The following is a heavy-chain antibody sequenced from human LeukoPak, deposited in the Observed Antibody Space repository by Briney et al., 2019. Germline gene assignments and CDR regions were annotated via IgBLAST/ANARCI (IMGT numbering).Heavy chain of an antibody. CDR2: ISGSGDNGDNT. CDR3: ARDGGSGSTHYYYGMNV. V-gene: IGHV3-23*01. Sequence: GGSLRLSCAASGFTFSTYAMSWVRQAPGKGLEWVSAISGSGDNGDNTYYADSVKGQFTISRDNSKNTLYLQMNSLSAEDAAVYYCARDGGSGSTHYYYGMNVWGQGTTVTVSS. J-gene: IGHJ6*02. D-gene: IGHD3-10*01. CDR1: GFTFSTYA.